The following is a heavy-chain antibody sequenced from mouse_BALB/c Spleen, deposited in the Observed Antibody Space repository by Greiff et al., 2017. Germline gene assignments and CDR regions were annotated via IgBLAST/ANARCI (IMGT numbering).Heavy chain of an antibody. Sequence: VQVQQSGAELVRPGSSVKISCKASGYAFSSYWMNWVKQRPGQGLEWIGQIYPGDGDTNYNGKFKGKATLTADKSSSTAYMQLSSLTSEDAAVYFCAVTTVLDYWGQGTTLTVSS. V-gene: IGHV1-80*01. CDR2: IYPGDGDT. CDR1: GYAFSSYW. CDR3: AVTTVLDY. D-gene: IGHD1-1*01. J-gene: IGHJ2*01.